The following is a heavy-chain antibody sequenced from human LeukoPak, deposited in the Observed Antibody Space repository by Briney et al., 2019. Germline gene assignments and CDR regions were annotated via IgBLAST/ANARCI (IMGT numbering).Heavy chain of an antibody. V-gene: IGHV3-73*01. CDR3: TRRDCSGGSCYLDY. J-gene: IGHJ4*02. D-gene: IGHD2-15*01. CDR1: GFTFSGSA. Sequence: GGSLRLSCAASGFTFSGSAMHWVRQASGKGLEWVGRIRSKANSYATAYAAPVKGRFTISRDDSKNTAYLQMNSLNTEDTAVYYCTRRDCSGGSCYLDYWGQGTLVTVSS. CDR2: IRSKANSYAT.